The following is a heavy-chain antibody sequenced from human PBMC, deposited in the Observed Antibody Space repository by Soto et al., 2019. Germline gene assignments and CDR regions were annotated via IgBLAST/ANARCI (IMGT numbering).Heavy chain of an antibody. CDR2: INAGNGNT. D-gene: IGHD5-18*01. J-gene: IGHJ6*02. V-gene: IGHV1-3*01. CDR1: GYTFTSYA. Sequence: ASVKVSCKASGYTFTSYAMHWVRQAPGQRLEWMGWINAGNGNTKYSQKFQGRVTITRDTSASTAYMELSSLRSEDTAVYYCATGLWATGGMDVWGQGTTVTVSS. CDR3: ATGLWATGGMDV.